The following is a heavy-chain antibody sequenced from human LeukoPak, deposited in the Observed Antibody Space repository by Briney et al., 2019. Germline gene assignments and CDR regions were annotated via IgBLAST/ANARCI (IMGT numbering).Heavy chain of an antibody. D-gene: IGHD6-13*01. CDR1: GGSISSYS. V-gene: IGHV4-59*01. CDR3: AILSIGYSSSWYLGY. J-gene: IGHJ4*02. CDR2: IYYSGST. Sequence: SETLSLTCTVSGGSISSYSWNWIRQPPGKGLEWIGYIYYSGSTNYNPSLKSRITISVDTSKNQFSLKLNSVTAADTAVYYCAILSIGYSSSWYLGYWGQGTLVTVSS.